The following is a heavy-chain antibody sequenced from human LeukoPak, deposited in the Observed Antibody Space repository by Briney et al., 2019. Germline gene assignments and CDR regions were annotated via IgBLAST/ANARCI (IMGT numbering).Heavy chain of an antibody. V-gene: IGHV3-7*01. CDR1: GITFTKAW. CDR2: IQSDGSEK. D-gene: IGHD6-19*01. J-gene: IGHJ6*02. CDR3: ARDSAVATYYGVDV. Sequence: GGSLRLSCAASGITFTKAWMSWVRQAPGKGLEWVANIQSDGSEKNYIDSVQGRFTVSRDNAKTSLYLQMNSLRAEDTAVYYCARDSAVATYYGVDVWGQGTTVTVS.